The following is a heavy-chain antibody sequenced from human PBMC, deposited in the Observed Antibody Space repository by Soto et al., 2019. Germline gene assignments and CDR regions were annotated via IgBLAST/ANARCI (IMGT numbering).Heavy chain of an antibody. Sequence: QMKRVQSGPEVKKPGTSVKVSCKASGFTFTSSAVQWVRQARGQRLEWIGWIVVGSGNTNYAQKFQERITITRDMSTSTAYMELSSLRSEDTAVYYCAAVVYSNYGEMDVWGQGTTVTVSS. J-gene: IGHJ6*02. D-gene: IGHD4-4*01. CDR1: GFTFTSSA. CDR2: IVVGSGNT. CDR3: AAVVYSNYGEMDV. V-gene: IGHV1-58*01.